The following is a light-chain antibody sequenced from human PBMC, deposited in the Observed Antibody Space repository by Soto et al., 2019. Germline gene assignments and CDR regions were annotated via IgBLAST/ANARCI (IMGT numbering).Light chain of an antibody. V-gene: IGLV4-69*01. CDR1: SGHSSYA. CDR2: LNSDGSH. CDR3: QTWGTGIMV. Sequence: QLVLTQSPSASASLGVSVKLTCTLSSGHSSYAIAWHQQQPEKGPRYLMKLNSDGSHSKGDGIPDRFSGSRSGAERYLTISSLQSEDEADYYCQTWGTGIMVFGGGTKLTVL. J-gene: IGLJ2*01.